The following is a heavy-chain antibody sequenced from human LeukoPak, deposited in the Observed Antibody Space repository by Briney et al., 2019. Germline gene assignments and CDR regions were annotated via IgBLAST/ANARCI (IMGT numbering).Heavy chain of an antibody. Sequence: SETLSLTCTVSGASITTYYWSWVRQPAGEGLEWIGRIHISGSTNYNPSLESRVSISVDKSKNQFSLILKSVTAADTAVYYCAREVSYCSSARCYTGHFDYWGRGTLVIASS. D-gene: IGHD2-2*02. CDR3: AREVSYCSSARCYTGHFDY. J-gene: IGHJ4*02. CDR1: GASITTYY. CDR2: IHISGST. V-gene: IGHV4-4*07.